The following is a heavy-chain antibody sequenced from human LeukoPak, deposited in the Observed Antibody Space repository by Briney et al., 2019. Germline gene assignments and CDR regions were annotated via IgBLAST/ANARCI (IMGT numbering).Heavy chain of an antibody. D-gene: IGHD4-23*01. V-gene: IGHV4-4*07. Sequence: MTSETLSLTCTVSGGSISSYYWSWIRQPAGKGLEWIGRIYTSGSTNYNPSLKSRVTMSVDTSKNQFSLKLSSVTAADTAVYYCARVRGYGGNPGLYWYFDLWGRGTLVTVSS. CDR2: IYTSGST. CDR1: GGSISSYY. J-gene: IGHJ2*01. CDR3: ARVRGYGGNPGLYWYFDL.